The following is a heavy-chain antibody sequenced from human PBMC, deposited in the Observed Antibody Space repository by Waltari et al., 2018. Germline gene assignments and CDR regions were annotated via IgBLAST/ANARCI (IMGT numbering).Heavy chain of an antibody. V-gene: IGHV3-23*01. CDR3: AKADFGDPFWYFDL. Sequence: EGQVLESGGGPVQPGGSLRLSCAASGFTFKDYALSWVRQAPGKGLEWVSAVSGNGEITFYVDSVKGRFTISRDNSQNTLDLQMNTLRAEDTAVYFCAKADFGDPFWYFDLWGRGTLVTV. CDR1: GFTFKDYA. J-gene: IGHJ2*01. CDR2: VSGNGEIT. D-gene: IGHD4-17*01.